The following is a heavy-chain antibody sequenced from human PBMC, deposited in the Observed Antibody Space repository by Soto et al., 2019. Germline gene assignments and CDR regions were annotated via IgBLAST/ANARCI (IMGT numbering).Heavy chain of an antibody. CDR3: AREGIQWFGELSYWFDP. CDR2: INAGNGNT. V-gene: IGHV1-3*01. CDR1: GYTFTSCA. D-gene: IGHD3-10*01. J-gene: IGHJ5*02. Sequence: ASVKVSCKASGYTFTSCAMHWVRQAPGQRLEWMGWINAGNGNTKYSQKFQGRVTITRDTSASTAYMELSSLRSEDTAVYYCAREGIQWFGELSYWFDPGGQGTLVTVSS.